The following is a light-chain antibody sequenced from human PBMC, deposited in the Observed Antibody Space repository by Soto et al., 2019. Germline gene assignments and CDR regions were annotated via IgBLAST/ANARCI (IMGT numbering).Light chain of an antibody. CDR1: QAIRND. Sequence: ALQMTQSPSSLSASVGARVTITCRASQAIRNDLSWYQQKPGKAPKLLIYDASKLQSGVPLRFSGSGSGTDFTLTISSLQPEDFATYYCLQDDDYPLSFGGGTKVEIK. CDR2: DAS. CDR3: LQDDDYPLS. V-gene: IGKV1-6*01. J-gene: IGKJ4*01.